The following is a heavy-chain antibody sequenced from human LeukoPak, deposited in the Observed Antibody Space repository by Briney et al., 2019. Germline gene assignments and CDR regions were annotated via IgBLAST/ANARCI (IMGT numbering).Heavy chain of an antibody. V-gene: IGHV4-59*01. CDR1: GGSISSYY. CDR2: IYYSGST. CDR3: ARDSGKWLDNGYYYMDV. J-gene: IGHJ6*03. D-gene: IGHD6-19*01. Sequence: SETLSLTCTVSGGSISSYYWSWIRQPPGKGLEWIGYIYYSGSTNYNPSPKSRVTISVDTSKNQFSLKLSSVIAADTAVYYCARDSGKWLDNGYYYMDVWGKGTTVTVSS.